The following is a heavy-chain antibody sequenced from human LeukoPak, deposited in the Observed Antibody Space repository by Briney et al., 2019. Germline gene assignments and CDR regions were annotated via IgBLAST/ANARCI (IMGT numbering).Heavy chain of an antibody. D-gene: IGHD1-26*01. CDR1: GVSVRGNY. V-gene: IGHV3-66*01. CDR3: ARDEAVGASVY. Sequence: TGGSLRLSCAASGVSVRGNYMSWVRQAPGKGLEWVSVIYSGGSTYYAESVKGRFTISRDNSKNTLYLQMNSLRAEDTAVYYCARDEAVGASVYWGQGTLVIVSS. CDR2: IYSGGST. J-gene: IGHJ4*02.